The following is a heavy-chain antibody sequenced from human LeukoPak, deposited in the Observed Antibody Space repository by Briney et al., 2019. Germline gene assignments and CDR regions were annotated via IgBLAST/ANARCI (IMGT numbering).Heavy chain of an antibody. Sequence: PSETLSLTCTVSGGSISSYYWSWIRQPPGKGLEWIGYIYYSGSTNYNPSLKCRVTISVDTSKNQFSLKLSSVTAADTAVYYCARGSYDIYAFDIWGQGTMVTVSS. V-gene: IGHV4-59*01. CDR2: IYYSGST. CDR1: GGSISSYY. D-gene: IGHD3/OR15-3a*01. CDR3: ARGSYDIYAFDI. J-gene: IGHJ3*02.